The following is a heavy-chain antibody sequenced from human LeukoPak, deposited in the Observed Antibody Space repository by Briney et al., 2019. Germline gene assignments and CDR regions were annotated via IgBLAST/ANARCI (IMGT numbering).Heavy chain of an antibody. Sequence: PGGSLRLSCAASGFTFSSYAMSWVRQAPGKGLEWVSSISSSSYIYYADSVKGRFTISRDNAKNSLYLQMNSLRAEDTAMYYCARDDCSSTSCYRINDWGQGTLVTVSS. V-gene: IGHV3-21*01. CDR2: ISSSSYI. CDR3: ARDDCSSTSCYRIND. J-gene: IGHJ4*02. D-gene: IGHD2-2*02. CDR1: GFTFSSYA.